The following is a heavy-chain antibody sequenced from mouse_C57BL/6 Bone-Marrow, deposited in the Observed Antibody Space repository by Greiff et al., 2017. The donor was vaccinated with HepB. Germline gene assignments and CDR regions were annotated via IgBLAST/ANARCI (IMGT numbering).Heavy chain of an antibody. Sequence: QVQLQQPGAELVKPGASVKLSCKASGYTFTSYWMHWVKQRPGQGLEWIGMFHPNSGSTNYNEKFKSKATLTVDKSSSTASMQLSSLTSEDSAVYYCATPQYCGSSHWYFDVWGTGTTVTVSS. J-gene: IGHJ1*03. CDR2: FHPNSGST. V-gene: IGHV1-64*01. CDR1: GYTFTSYW. CDR3: ATPQYCGSSHWYFDV. D-gene: IGHD1-1*01.